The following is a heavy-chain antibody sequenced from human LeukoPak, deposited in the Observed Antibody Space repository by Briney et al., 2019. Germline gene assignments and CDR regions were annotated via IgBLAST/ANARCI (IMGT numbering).Heavy chain of an antibody. CDR3: ARVGTVTTLGLDV. Sequence: PGRSLRLSYAASGFTFDDYGMSWVRHAPGKGRESVSGINWDGGSTGYAGSVKGRFTISRDNAKNSLYLQMNSLRAEDTALYHCARVGTVTTLGLDVWGQGTTVTVSS. V-gene: IGHV3-20*01. D-gene: IGHD4-17*01. CDR2: INWDGGST. J-gene: IGHJ6*02. CDR1: GFTFDDYG.